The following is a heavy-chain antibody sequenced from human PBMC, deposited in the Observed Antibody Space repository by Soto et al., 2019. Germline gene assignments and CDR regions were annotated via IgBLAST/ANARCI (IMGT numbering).Heavy chain of an antibody. CDR3: AKDQGSTLYYFDY. Sequence: GGSLRLSCAASGFTFSNYAMTWLRQAPGKGLEWVSISGSGGNTYYADSVKGRFTISRDNSKNTLYLQMNSLRAEDTAVYYCAKDQGSTLYYFDYWGQGTLVTVSS. CDR1: GFTFSNYA. V-gene: IGHV3-23*01. D-gene: IGHD2-2*01. J-gene: IGHJ4*02. CDR2: ISGSGGNT.